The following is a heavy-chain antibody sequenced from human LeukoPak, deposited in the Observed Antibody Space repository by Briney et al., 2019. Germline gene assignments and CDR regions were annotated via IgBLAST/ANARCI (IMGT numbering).Heavy chain of an antibody. CDR2: IYTSGSA. J-gene: IGHJ6*03. V-gene: IGHV4-4*09. Sequence: SETLSLTCTVSGGSISSYYWSWIRQPPGKGLEWIGYIYTSGSANYNPSLKSRVTISVDTSKNQFSLKLSSVTAADTAVYYCARSRAVAGYYYYYYMDVWGKGTTVTVSS. CDR3: ARSRAVAGYYYYYYMDV. D-gene: IGHD6-19*01. CDR1: GGSISSYY.